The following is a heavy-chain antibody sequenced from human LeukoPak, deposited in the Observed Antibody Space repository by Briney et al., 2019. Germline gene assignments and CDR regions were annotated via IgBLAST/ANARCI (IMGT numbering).Heavy chain of an antibody. CDR3: ASTLEPDYKSFDY. D-gene: IGHD4-11*01. J-gene: IGHJ4*02. CDR2: IYYSGST. V-gene: IGHV4-34*01. CDR1: GGSFSGYY. Sequence: SETLSLTCAVYGGSFSGYYWSWIRQPPGKGLEWIGSIYYSGSTYYNPSLKSRVTISVDTSKNQFSLKLSSVTAADTAVYYCASTLEPDYKSFDYWGQGTLVTVSS.